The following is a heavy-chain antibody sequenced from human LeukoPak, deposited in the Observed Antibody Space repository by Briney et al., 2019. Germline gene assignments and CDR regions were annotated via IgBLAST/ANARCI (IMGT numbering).Heavy chain of an antibody. Sequence: GGSLRLSCAASGFTFSSNGMNWVRQAPGKGLEWVSYISATGGTIYYADSVKGRFTISRDNAKNSLYLQMNSLRPEDTALYYCARDWSGDDYWGQGTLVTVSS. D-gene: IGHD3-3*01. J-gene: IGHJ4*02. CDR3: ARDWSGDDY. CDR1: GFTFSSNG. V-gene: IGHV3-48*04. CDR2: ISATGGTI.